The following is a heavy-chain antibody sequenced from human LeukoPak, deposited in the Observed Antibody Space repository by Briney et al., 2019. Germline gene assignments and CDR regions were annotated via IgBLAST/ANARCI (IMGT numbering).Heavy chain of an antibody. CDR2: INQDASEK. V-gene: IGHV3-7*01. J-gene: IGHJ4*02. CDR3: ARGSSGRYFAFIDY. D-gene: IGHD1-26*01. CDR1: GLIFSKYW. Sequence: GGSLRLSCAASGLIFSKYWMGWVRQAPGKGLEWVSSINQDASEKYYVDSVKGRFTISRDNAKNSLYLQMNSLGVEDTAVYYCARGSSGRYFAFIDYWGQGILVTVSS.